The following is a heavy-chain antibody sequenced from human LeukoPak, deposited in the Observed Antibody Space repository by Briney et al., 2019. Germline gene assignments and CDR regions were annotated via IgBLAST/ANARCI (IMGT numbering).Heavy chain of an antibody. V-gene: IGHV3-21*01. J-gene: IGHJ3*02. CDR1: GFTFSSYS. CDR3: ARGADMAFDI. CDR2: ISSSSSYI. D-gene: IGHD2-15*01. Sequence: GGSLRLSCAASGFTFSSYSMNWVRQAPGKGLEWVSSISSSSSYIYYADSVKGRLTISRGNAKNSLYLQMNSLRAEDTAVYYCARGADMAFDIWGQGTMVTVSS.